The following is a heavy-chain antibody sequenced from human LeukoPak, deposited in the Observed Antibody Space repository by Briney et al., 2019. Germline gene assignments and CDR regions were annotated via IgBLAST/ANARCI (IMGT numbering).Heavy chain of an antibody. CDR3: ARSGWPYYFDH. CDR2: LHSDGSST. Sequence: HPGGSLRLSCGASGLTVSNYWMHWVRQAPGKGLVWVSRLHSDGSSTSYGDSVKGRFTISRDNANNTLYLQMNSLRAEDTAVYYCARSGWPYYFDHWGQGTLVTVSS. D-gene: IGHD3-22*01. J-gene: IGHJ4*02. CDR1: GLTVSNYW. V-gene: IGHV3-74*01.